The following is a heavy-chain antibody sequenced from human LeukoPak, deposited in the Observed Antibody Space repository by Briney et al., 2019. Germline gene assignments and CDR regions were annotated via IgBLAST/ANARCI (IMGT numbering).Heavy chain of an antibody. J-gene: IGHJ4*02. CDR2: IRRSGNA. D-gene: IGHD4-17*01. CDR3: ARRPMPTTMTSPFDY. CDR1: GGSLSGYY. Sequence: SETLSLTCAVDGGSLSGYYWSWIRQTPGKGLEWIGEIRRSGNANYNPSLKSRVTLSIDTSKNHFSLNLTSVTAADTAMHYCARRPMPTTMTSPFDYWGPGAQVTVSS. V-gene: IGHV4-34*01.